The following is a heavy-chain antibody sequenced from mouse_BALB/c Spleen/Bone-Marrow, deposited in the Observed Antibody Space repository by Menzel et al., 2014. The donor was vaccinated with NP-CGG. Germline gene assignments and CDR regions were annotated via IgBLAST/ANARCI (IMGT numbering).Heavy chain of an antibody. CDR1: GFDFSRYW. V-gene: IGHV4-1*02. J-gene: IGHJ4*01. Sequence: EVKLQESGGGLVQPGGSLKLSCAASGFDFSRYWVSWVRQAPGKGLEWIGEINPDSSTINYTPSLKDKFIISRDNAKNTLYLQMSKVRSEDTALYYCARNAYYAMDYWGQGTSVTVSS. CDR2: INPDSSTI. CDR3: ARNAYYAMDY.